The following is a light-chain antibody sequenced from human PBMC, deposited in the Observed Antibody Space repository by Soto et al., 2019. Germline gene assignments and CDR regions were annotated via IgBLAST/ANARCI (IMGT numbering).Light chain of an antibody. CDR1: QSISNY. Sequence: SQSPAALSASIGDRVTITCRASQSISNYLNWYQQKPGKAPQLLIFAASSLQSGVPSRFSGSESGTDFTLTISSLQPEDFATYYCQQSYSTLITFAQGTRLATK. J-gene: IGKJ5*01. CDR3: QQSYSTLIT. V-gene: IGKV1-39*01. CDR2: AAS.